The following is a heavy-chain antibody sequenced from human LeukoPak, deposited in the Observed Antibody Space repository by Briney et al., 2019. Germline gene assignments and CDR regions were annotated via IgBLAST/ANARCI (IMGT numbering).Heavy chain of an antibody. V-gene: IGHV4-39*01. D-gene: IGHD6-13*01. J-gene: IGHJ5*02. Sequence: SETLSLTCTVSGGSISSISYYWGWIRQPPGKGLEWIGSIYYSGSTYYNPSLKSRVTIPVDTSKNQFSLNLSSATAADTAVYYCASRRRFSPPCSSSWFRGKLSWFDPWGQGTLVTVSS. CDR1: GGSISSISYY. CDR3: ASRRRFSPPCSSSWFRGKLSWFDP. CDR2: IYYSGST.